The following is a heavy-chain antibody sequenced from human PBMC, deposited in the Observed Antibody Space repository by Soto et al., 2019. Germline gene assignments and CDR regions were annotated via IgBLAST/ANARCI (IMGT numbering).Heavy chain of an antibody. CDR2: ISGSGGTT. V-gene: IGHV3-23*01. Sequence: LRLSCTASGFNFSNHAMSWVRQAPGKGLEWVSVISGSGGTTYYADSVKGRFTISRDNSKNTLYLQMNSLRAEDTAIYYCAKSAGYSYGAYYGMDVWGQGTTVTVSS. CDR3: AKSAGYSYGAYYGMDV. J-gene: IGHJ6*02. CDR1: GFNFSNHA. D-gene: IGHD5-18*01.